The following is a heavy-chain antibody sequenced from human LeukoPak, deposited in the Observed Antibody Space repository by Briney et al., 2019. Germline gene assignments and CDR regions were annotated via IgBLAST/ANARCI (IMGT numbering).Heavy chain of an antibody. D-gene: IGHD6-13*01. V-gene: IGHV4-59*08. Sequence: PSGTLSLTCTVSGGSMSNNYWSWIRQPPGRGLEWIGYIYYSGSTNYNASLKSRVTMSVDTSKNQFSLKLSSVTAADTAVYYCARHEYSSSWYGRRYFDYWGQGTLVTVSS. CDR1: GGSMSNNY. CDR2: IYYSGST. CDR3: ARHEYSSSWYGRRYFDY. J-gene: IGHJ4*02.